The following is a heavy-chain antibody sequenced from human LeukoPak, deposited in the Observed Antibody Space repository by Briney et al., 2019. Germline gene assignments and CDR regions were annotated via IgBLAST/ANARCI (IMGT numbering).Heavy chain of an antibody. Sequence: ASVKVSCKASGYTFTSYYMHWVRQAPGQGLEWMGIINPSGGSTSYAQKFQGRVTMTRDTSTSTVYMELSSLRSEDTAVYYCATDKYCTPSDCLHGRFYFDNWGQGTLVTVSS. D-gene: IGHD2-8*01. J-gene: IGHJ4*02. CDR3: ATDKYCTPSDCLHGRFYFDN. CDR2: INPSGGST. CDR1: GYTFTSYY. V-gene: IGHV1-46*01.